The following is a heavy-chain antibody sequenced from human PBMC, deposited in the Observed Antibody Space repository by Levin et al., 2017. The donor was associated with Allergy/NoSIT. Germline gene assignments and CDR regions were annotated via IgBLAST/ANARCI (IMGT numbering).Heavy chain of an antibody. V-gene: IGHV3-30-3*01. Sequence: GESLKISCAASGFTFSSYAMHWVRQAPGKGLEWVAVISYDGSNKYYADSVKGRFTISRDNSKNTLYLQMNSLRAEDTAVYYCARDFLPGWQWLVLDSGAFDIWGQGTMVTVSS. CDR3: ARDFLPGWQWLVLDSGAFDI. D-gene: IGHD6-19*01. J-gene: IGHJ3*02. CDR2: ISYDGSNK. CDR1: GFTFSSYA.